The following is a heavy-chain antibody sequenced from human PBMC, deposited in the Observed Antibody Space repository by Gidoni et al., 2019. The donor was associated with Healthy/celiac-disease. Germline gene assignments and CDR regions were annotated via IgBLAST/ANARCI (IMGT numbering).Heavy chain of an antibody. CDR3: ARDLGDFWSGYYTGNFDY. CDR1: GYTFTSYG. D-gene: IGHD3-3*01. V-gene: IGHV1-18*01. Sequence: QVQLVQSGAEVKKPGASVKVSCKASGYTFTSYGISWVRQAPGQGLEWMGWISAYNGNTNYAQKLQGRVTMTTDTSTSTAYMELRSLRSDDTAVYYCARDLGDFWSGYYTGNFDYWGQGTLVTVSS. CDR2: ISAYNGNT. J-gene: IGHJ4*02.